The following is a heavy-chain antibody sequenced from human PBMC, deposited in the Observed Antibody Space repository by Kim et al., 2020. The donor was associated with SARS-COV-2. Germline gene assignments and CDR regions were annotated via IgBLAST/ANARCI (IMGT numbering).Heavy chain of an antibody. J-gene: IGHJ1*01. CDR3: ARDISEAVFGPKAPQGFFQH. Sequence: GGSLRLSCAASGFTFSHYGMHWVRQAPGKGLEWVAVISYDGSHKFYPDSVKGRFSISRDNSKNTLYLQMNSLRAEDTAVYYCARDISEAVFGPKAPQGFFQHWGQGTLVTISS. D-gene: IGHD3-3*01. CDR1: GFTFSHYG. V-gene: IGHV3-33*05. CDR2: ISYDGSHK.